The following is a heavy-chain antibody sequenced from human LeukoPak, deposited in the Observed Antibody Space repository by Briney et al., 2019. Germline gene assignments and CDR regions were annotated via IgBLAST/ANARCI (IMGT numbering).Heavy chain of an antibody. D-gene: IGHD6-13*01. CDR3: ARDGDSSSWAFDY. Sequence: PSETLSLTCTVSGGSISSYYWSWIRQPPGKGLEWIGYIYYSGSTNYNPSLKSRVTISVDTSKNQFSLKLSSVTAADTAVYYCARDGDSSSWAFDYWGHGTLVTVSS. V-gene: IGHV4-59*01. CDR1: GGSISSYY. J-gene: IGHJ4*01. CDR2: IYYSGST.